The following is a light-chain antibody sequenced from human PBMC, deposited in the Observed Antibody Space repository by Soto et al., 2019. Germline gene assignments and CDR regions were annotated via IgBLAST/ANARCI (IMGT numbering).Light chain of an antibody. V-gene: IGKV2-28*01. CDR1: QSLLHGNGNTY. CDR3: MSALQTPLIT. Sequence: DIVMTQSPLSLPVTPGEPASISCRSSQSLLHGNGNTYLDWYLQKPGQSPHLLIYLASNRASGVPDRFSGSGSGTDFTLKISRLEAEDVGVYYCMSALQTPLITFGPGTKVDIK. CDR2: LAS. J-gene: IGKJ3*01.